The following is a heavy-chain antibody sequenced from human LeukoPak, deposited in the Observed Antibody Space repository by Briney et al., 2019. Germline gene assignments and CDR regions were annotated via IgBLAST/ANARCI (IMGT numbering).Heavy chain of an antibody. CDR2: ISSSGSTI. CDR3: ARRPIAVADPFQH. V-gene: IGHV3-11*04. J-gene: IGHJ1*01. D-gene: IGHD6-19*01. CDR1: GFTFSDYY. Sequence: GGSLRLSCAASGFTFSDYYMSWIRPAPGKGLEWVSYISSSGSTIYYADSVKGRFTISRDNAKNSLYLQMNSLRAEDTAVYYCARRPIAVADPFQHWGQGTLVTVSS.